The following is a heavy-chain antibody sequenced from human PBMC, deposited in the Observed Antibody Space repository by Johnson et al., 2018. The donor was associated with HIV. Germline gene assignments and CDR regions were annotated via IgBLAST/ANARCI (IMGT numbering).Heavy chain of an antibody. D-gene: IGHD6-25*01. J-gene: IGHJ3*01. CDR3: ARIDRLGGLSRALDV. CDR1: GFTFVSLG. Sequence: QVQLVESGGGVVQPGRSLRLSLEPSGFTFVSLGMTGFGQAPGRGWRGLAFICKEGGIKTYGDSVKGRFTISRDNSKNTLYLQMNGLTVEDTAVYFCARIDRLGGLSRALDVWGQGTMVTVSS. CDR2: ICKEGGIK. V-gene: IGHV3-33*08.